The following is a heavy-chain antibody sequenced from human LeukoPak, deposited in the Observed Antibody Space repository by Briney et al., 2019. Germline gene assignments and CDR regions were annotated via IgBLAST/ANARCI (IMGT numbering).Heavy chain of an antibody. CDR1: GGSFSGYY. J-gene: IGHJ4*02. V-gene: IGHV4-34*01. Sequence: PSETLSLTCAVYGGSFSGYYWSWIRQPPGKGLEWIGEINHSGSTNYNPSLKSRVTISVDTSKNQFSLKLSSVTAADTAVYYCARGPTDMTTATTKSPFDYWGQGTLVTVSS. D-gene: IGHD4-17*01. CDR2: INHSGST. CDR3: ARGPTDMTTATTKSPFDY.